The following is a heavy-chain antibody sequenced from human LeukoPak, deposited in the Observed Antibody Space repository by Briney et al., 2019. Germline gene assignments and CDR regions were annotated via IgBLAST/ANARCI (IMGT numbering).Heavy chain of an antibody. CDR2: IYYSGST. D-gene: IGHD1-14*01. CDR3: ARGGSVTYRIDY. J-gene: IGHJ4*02. Sequence: PSETLSLTCTVSGGSISSTSYYWGWIRQPPGKGLEWIGSIYYSGSTYYNPSLKSRVTISIDTSKNQFSLMLSSVTAAGTAVYYCARGGSVTYRIDYWGQGTLVTVSS. CDR1: GGSISSTSYY. V-gene: IGHV4-39*01.